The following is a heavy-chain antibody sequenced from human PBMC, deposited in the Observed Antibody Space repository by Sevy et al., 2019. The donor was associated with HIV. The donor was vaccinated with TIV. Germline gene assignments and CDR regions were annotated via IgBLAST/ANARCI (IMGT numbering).Heavy chain of an antibody. V-gene: IGHV3-7*01. D-gene: IGHD3-16*01. J-gene: IGHJ4*02. CDR1: GFTFSSFW. CDR3: ARDGVMGSY. CDR2: IRQDGIEK. Sequence: GGSLRLSCAASGFTFSSFWMSWVRQVPGKGLEWVANIRQDGIEKNYVDSVKGRFTISRDNAKNSLYLQMNSLRADDTAVYYCARDGVMGSYWGQGTLVTVSS.